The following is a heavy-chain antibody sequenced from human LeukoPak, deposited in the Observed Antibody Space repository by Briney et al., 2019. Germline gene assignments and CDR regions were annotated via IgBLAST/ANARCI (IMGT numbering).Heavy chain of an antibody. Sequence: GGSLRPSCAAPGFTFDDYAMHWVRQAPGKGLEWVSGISWNSGTIGYADSVKGRITISRDNAKNSLYLEMNSLRAEDTALYYCARGRPALSYFDYWGQGTLVTVSS. CDR3: ARGRPALSYFDY. D-gene: IGHD2-15*01. V-gene: IGHV3-9*01. CDR1: GFTFDDYA. J-gene: IGHJ4*02. CDR2: ISWNSGTI.